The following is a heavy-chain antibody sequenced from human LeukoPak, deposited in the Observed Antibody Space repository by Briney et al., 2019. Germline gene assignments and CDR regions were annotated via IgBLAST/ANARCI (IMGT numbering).Heavy chain of an antibody. Sequence: ASVKVSCKASGYTFTSYGIRWVRQAPGQGLEWMGWISAYNGNTNYAQKLQGRVTMTTDTSTSTAYMELRSLRSDDTAVYYCARSVVVVAATGGDGSGRDWGQGTLVTVSS. CDR2: ISAYNGNT. CDR3: ARSVVVVAATGGDGSGRD. J-gene: IGHJ4*02. CDR1: GYTFTSYG. D-gene: IGHD2-15*01. V-gene: IGHV1-18*01.